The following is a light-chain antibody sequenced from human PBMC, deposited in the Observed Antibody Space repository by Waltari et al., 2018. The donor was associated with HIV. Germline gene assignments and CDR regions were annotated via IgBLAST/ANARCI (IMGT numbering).Light chain of an antibody. CDR3: YSTESNGNHRV. Sequence: SYELTQPPSVSVSPGQTARITCSGDTLPKKYAHWYQQKSGQAPVLVIYEDIKRPSGIPERFSGSSSGTMAILTISGALVEDEADYYCYSTESNGNHRVFGGGTKLTVL. V-gene: IGLV3-10*01. CDR1: TLPKKY. J-gene: IGLJ3*02. CDR2: EDI.